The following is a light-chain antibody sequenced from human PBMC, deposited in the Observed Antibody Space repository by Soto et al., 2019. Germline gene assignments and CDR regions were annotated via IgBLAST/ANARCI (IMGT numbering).Light chain of an antibody. CDR1: QSVSSSY. J-gene: IGKJ2*01. CDR2: GAS. CDR3: QQYGSSPSYT. V-gene: IGKV3-20*01. Sequence: EIEVTQSPGTLSLSPEERATLSCRASQSVSSSYLAWYQQKPGQAPRLLIYGASSRATGIPDRFSGSGSGTDFTLTISRLEPEDFAVYYCQQYGSSPSYTFGQGTKLEIK.